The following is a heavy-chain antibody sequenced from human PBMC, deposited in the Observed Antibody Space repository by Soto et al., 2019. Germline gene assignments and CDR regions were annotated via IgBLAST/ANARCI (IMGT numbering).Heavy chain of an antibody. CDR1: GYTFTSYG. CDR2: ISAYNGNT. CDR3: ARVIGYTMIVVVVDAFDI. V-gene: IGHV1-18*01. Sequence: VASVKVSCKASGYTFTSYGISWVRQAPGQGLEWMGWISAYNGNTNYAQKLQGRVTMTTDTSTSTAYMELRSLRSDDTAVYYCARVIGYTMIVVVVDAFDIWGQGTMVTVSS. D-gene: IGHD3-22*01. J-gene: IGHJ3*02.